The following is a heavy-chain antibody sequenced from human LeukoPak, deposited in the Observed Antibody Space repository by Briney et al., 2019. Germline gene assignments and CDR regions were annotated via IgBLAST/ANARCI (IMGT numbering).Heavy chain of an antibody. Sequence: GRSLRLSCAGAGFNFRDFAIHWVRHAPGKGLEWVAYSRHDGSLSTYAHSVKGRLTVSRDNSRATVSFQMNRLRAEDTAVYYCAKDMAYGVLYHFDSWGQGALVSVSS. D-gene: IGHD4-17*01. CDR2: SRHDGSLS. J-gene: IGHJ4*02. CDR1: GFNFRDFA. V-gene: IGHV3-30*02. CDR3: AKDMAYGVLYHFDS.